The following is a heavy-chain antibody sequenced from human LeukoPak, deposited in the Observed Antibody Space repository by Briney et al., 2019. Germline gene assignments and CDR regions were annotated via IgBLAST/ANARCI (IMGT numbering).Heavy chain of an antibody. CDR1: RYTFTSYG. CDR3: ARDSSGWPPDAFDI. V-gene: IGHV1-18*01. D-gene: IGHD6-19*01. J-gene: IGHJ3*02. Sequence: GASVKVSCKASRYTFTSYGISWVRQAPGQGLEWMGWISAYNGNTNYAQKLQGRVTMTTDTSTSTAYMELRSLRSDDTAVYYCARDSSGWPPDAFDIWGQGTMVTVSS. CDR2: ISAYNGNT.